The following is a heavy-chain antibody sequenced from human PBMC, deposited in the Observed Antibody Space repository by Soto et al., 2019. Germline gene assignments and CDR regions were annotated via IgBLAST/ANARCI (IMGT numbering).Heavy chain of an antibody. CDR1: GFTFSSYG. CDR2: ISYDGSNK. D-gene: IGHD3-10*01. J-gene: IGHJ6*03. V-gene: IGHV3-30*18. Sequence: GGSLRLSCAASGFTFSSYGMHWVRQAPGKGLEWVAVISYDGSNKYYADSVKGRFTISRDNSKNTLYLQMNSLRAEDTAVYYCVKDMGSGSPLSYYYYYMDVWGKGTTVTVSS. CDR3: VKDMGSGSPLSYYYYYMDV.